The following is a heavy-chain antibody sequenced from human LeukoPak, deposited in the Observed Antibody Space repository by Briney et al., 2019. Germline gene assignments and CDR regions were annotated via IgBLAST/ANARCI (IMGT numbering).Heavy chain of an antibody. V-gene: IGHV3-48*01. CDR2: ISSGTSTI. CDR1: GFTFSSYS. Sequence: GGSLRLSCAASGFTFSSYSMNWVRQAPGKGLEWVSYISSGTSTIYYADSVKGRFTISRDDAKNSLYLQMNSLRAEDTAVYYCKLQEVYWGQGTLVTVSS. J-gene: IGHJ4*02. D-gene: IGHD5-24*01. CDR3: KLQEVY.